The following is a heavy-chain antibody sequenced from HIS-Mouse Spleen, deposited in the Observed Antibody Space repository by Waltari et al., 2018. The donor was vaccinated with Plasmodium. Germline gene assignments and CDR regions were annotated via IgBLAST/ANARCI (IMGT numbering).Heavy chain of an antibody. D-gene: IGHD2-15*01. V-gene: IGHV4-34*01. J-gene: IGHJ4*02. CDR1: GGSFSGYY. Sequence: QVQLQQWGAGLLKPSETLSLTCAVYGGSFSGYYWSWIRQPPGKGLEWIGEIKHSGSTNYNPPLNGRVTISVDTSKNQFSLKLSSVTAADTAVYYCARLVVVASKDSYWGQGTLVTVSS. CDR2: IKHSGST. CDR3: ARLVVVASKDSY.